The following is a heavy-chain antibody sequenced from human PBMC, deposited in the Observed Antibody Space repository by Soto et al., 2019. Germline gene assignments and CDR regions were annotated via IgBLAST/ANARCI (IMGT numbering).Heavy chain of an antibody. D-gene: IGHD7-27*01. V-gene: IGHV4-39*01. CDR2: IYYGGST. Sequence: SETLSLTCTVSGGSISSRSYYLGWIRPPPGKGLEWIGFIYYGGSTNYNPSLKSRVTISVDTPKNQFSLKLSSVTAADTAVYYCAKNWNWGSLVHWGQGTLVTVSS. CDR3: AKNWNWGSLVH. CDR1: GGSISSRSYY. J-gene: IGHJ4*02.